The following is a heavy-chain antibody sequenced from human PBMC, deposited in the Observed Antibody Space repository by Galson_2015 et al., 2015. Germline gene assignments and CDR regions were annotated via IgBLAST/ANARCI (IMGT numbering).Heavy chain of an antibody. CDR2: IKQDGSEK. V-gene: IGHV3-7*01. CDR1: GFTFSSYW. D-gene: IGHD4-17*01. J-gene: IGHJ4*02. CDR3: ARDNFPGYGDYRFDY. Sequence: SLRLSCAASGFTFSSYWMSWVRQAPGKGLEWVANIKQDGSEKYYVDSVKGRFTISRDNAKNSLYLQMNSLRAEDTAVYYCARDNFPGYGDYRFDYWGQGTLVTVSS.